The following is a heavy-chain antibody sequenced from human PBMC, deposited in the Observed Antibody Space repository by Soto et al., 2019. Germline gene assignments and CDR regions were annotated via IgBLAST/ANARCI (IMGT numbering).Heavy chain of an antibody. CDR1: GSSFTSYW. CDR3: ARHFCRSTSCRSDYGMDV. J-gene: IGHJ6*01. V-gene: IGHV5-51*01. D-gene: IGHD2-2*01. Sequence: LKLSCKGSGSSFTSYWIGWVRQMPGKGLEWMGIIYPGDSDTRYSPSFQGQVTISADKSISTAYLQWSSLKASDTAMYYCARHFCRSTSCRSDYGMDVWGRATKVTASS. CDR2: IYPGDSDT.